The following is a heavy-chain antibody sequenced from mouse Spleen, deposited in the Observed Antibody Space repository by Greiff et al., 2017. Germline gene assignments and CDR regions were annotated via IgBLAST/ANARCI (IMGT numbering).Heavy chain of an antibody. CDR1: GFNIKDYY. D-gene: IGHD1-1*01. V-gene: IGHV14-1*01. Sequence: VQLQQSGAELVRPGASVKLSCTASGFNIKDYYMHWVKQRPEQGLEWIGRIDPEDGDTEYAPKFQGKATMTADTSSNTAYLQLSSLTSEDTAVYYCTTWGYGSRGFAYWGQGTLVTVSA. J-gene: IGHJ3*01. CDR3: TTWGYGSRGFAY. CDR2: IDPEDGDT.